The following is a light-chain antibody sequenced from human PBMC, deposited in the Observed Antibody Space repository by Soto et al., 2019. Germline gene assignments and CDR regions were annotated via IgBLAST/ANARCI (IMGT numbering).Light chain of an antibody. J-gene: IGLJ2*01. CDR1: SSDIGGYNY. V-gene: IGLV2-14*03. CDR3: SSYTSSSTFVL. CDR2: DVS. Sequence: QSALTQPASVSGSPGQSITISCTGTSSDIGGYNYVSWYQQHPGKAPKVLIYDVSNRPSGDSDRFSGSKSGNTASLTISGLQAEDEADYYCSSYTSSSTFVLFGGGTQLTVL.